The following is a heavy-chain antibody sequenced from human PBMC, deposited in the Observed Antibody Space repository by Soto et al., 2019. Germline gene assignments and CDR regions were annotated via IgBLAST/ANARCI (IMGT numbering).Heavy chain of an antibody. D-gene: IGHD3-22*01. Sequence: GESLKISCKGSGYSFTSYWIGWVRQMPGKGLEWMGIIYPGDSDTRYSPSFQGQVTISADKSISTAYLQWSSLKASDTAMYYCARHRQISYDSSGYYGSSYYAMDVWGQGTTVTVSS. CDR3: ARHRQISYDSSGYYGSSYYAMDV. J-gene: IGHJ6*02. CDR1: GYSFTSYW. V-gene: IGHV5-51*01. CDR2: IYPGDSDT.